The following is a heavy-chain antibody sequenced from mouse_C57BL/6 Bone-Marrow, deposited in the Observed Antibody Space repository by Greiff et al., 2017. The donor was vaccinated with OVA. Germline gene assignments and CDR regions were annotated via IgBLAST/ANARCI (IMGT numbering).Heavy chain of an antibody. CDR3: ARKQLRLPPYYFDY. D-gene: IGHD3-2*02. CDR1: GYTFTSYW. Sequence: VQLQQPGAELVMPGASVKLSCKASGYTFTSYWMHWVKQRPGQGLEWIGEIDPSDSYTNYNQKFKGKSTLTVDKSSSTAYRQLSSLTSEDSAVYYCARKQLRLPPYYFDYWGQGTTLTVSS. J-gene: IGHJ2*01. V-gene: IGHV1-69*01. CDR2: IDPSDSYT.